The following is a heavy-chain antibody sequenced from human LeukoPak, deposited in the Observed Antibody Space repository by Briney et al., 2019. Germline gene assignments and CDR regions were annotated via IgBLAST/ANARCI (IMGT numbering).Heavy chain of an antibody. CDR2: IIPIFGTA. Sequence: ASAKVSCKASGDTFSNYAISWVRQAPGQGLEWMGGIIPIFGTAKYAQKFQGRVTITADTSTSTAYMELSSLRSEDTAVYYCARDPMYSSYWHDYWGQGTLVTVSS. V-gene: IGHV1-69*06. CDR1: GDTFSNYA. J-gene: IGHJ4*02. D-gene: IGHD6-6*01. CDR3: ARDPMYSSYWHDY.